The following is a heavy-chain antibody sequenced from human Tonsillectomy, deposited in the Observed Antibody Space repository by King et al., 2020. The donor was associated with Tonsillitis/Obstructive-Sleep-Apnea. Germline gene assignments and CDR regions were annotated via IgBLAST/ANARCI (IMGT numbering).Heavy chain of an antibody. CDR1: GYTFTGYY. Sequence: VQLVESGAEVKKPGASVKGSCKASGYTFTGYYMHWVRQAPGQGLEWMGWINPNSGGTNYAQKFQGRVTMTRDTSISTAYMELSRLRSDDTAVYYCARIPVDGQLWSTHFDYWGPGTLVPGSS. CDR2: INPNSGGT. D-gene: IGHD5-18*01. CDR3: ARIPVDGQLWSTHFDY. J-gene: IGHJ4*02. V-gene: IGHV1-2*02.